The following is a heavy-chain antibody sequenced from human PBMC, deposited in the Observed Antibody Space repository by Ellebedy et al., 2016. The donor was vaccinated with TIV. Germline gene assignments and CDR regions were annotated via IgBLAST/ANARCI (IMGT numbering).Heavy chain of an antibody. CDR3: AKDMGVLVVTKGFDY. D-gene: IGHD3-22*01. V-gene: IGHV3-7*03. Sequence: GGSLRLSXEASGFMLSSNWMNWVRQRPGKGLEWVANIEQDGSEKNYVDSVKGRFTISRDNVKNSLYLQMNSLRAEDTALYYCAKDMGVLVVTKGFDYWGQGTLVTVSS. CDR2: IEQDGSEK. CDR1: GFMLSSNW. J-gene: IGHJ4*02.